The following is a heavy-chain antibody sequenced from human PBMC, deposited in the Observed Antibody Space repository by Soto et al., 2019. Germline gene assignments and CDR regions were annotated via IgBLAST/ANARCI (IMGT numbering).Heavy chain of an antibody. CDR1: GFTFTTYG. V-gene: IGHV1-18*04. J-gene: IGHJ5*02. D-gene: IGHD2-2*01. CDR2: ISGFNGNT. CDR3: ARAARYCSTTSCFAFFYWFDP. Sequence: GASVKISCKALGFTFTTYGFSWVRQAPGQGLEWMGWISGFNGNTNYARKLQDRVTMTRDTSTNTVYMELRSLTSDDTAMYYCARAARYCSTTSCFAFFYWFDPWGQGTLVTVSS.